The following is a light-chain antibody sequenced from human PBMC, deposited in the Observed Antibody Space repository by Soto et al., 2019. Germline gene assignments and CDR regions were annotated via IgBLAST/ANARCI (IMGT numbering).Light chain of an antibody. CDR3: QQYYSYLA. V-gene: IGKV1-8*01. CDR1: QGISSY. J-gene: IGKJ3*01. CDR2: AAS. Sequence: AIRMTQSPSSLSASTGDRVTITCRASQGISSYLVWYQQKPGKAPKLLIYAASTLQSGVPSRFSGSGSGTDFTLTISCLQSEDFATYYCQQYYSYLAFGPGTKVDIK.